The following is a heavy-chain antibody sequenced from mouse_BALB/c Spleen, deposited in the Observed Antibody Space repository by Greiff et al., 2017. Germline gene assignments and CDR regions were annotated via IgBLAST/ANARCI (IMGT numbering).Heavy chain of an antibody. CDR1: GFAFSSYD. J-gene: IGHJ4*01. D-gene: IGHD1-1*01. CDR2: ISSGGGST. Sequence: EVNLVESGGGLVKPGGSLKLSCAASGFAFSSYDMSWVRQTPEKRLEWVAYISSGGGSTYYPDTVKGRFTISRDNAKNTLYLQMSSLKSEDTAMYYCARRHYGSSLYAMDYWGQGTSVTVSS. V-gene: IGHV5-12-1*01. CDR3: ARRHYGSSLYAMDY.